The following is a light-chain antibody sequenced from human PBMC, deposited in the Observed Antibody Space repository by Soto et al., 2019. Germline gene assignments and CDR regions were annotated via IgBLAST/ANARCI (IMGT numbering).Light chain of an antibody. V-gene: IGKV1-39*01. CDR3: QQSYSTPPET. J-gene: IGKJ2*01. CDR1: QSISSY. CDR2: AAS. Sequence: DIQMTQSPSSLSASVGDRVTTTCRASQSISSYLNWYQQKPGKAPKLLIYAASSLQSGVPSRFSGSGSGTDFTLTISSLQPEDFATYYCQQSYSTPPETFGQGTKVDIK.